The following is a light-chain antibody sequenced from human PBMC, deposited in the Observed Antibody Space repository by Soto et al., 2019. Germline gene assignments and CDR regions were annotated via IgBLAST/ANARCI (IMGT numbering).Light chain of an antibody. Sequence: EIVMTHSPATLSVSPGERATLSCRASQSVRANLAWYQQKPGQAPRLRIYGASTRATGIPARFSGSGSGAEFDRTINSRQSQDFARYFCQQSNNRPYPFGQGTRLNIQ. V-gene: IGKV3-15*01. CDR3: QQSNNRPYP. CDR1: QSVRAN. CDR2: GAS. J-gene: IGKJ2*01.